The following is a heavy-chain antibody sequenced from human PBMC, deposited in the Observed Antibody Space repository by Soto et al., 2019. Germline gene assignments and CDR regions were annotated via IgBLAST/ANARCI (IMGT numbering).Heavy chain of an antibody. V-gene: IGHV3-48*04. Sequence: GGSLRLSCAAAGFTFSSNDMNWVRQAPGKGLEWVSYISSSSSPIYYADSVRGRFTISRDNAKNTLYLQMNSLRAEDTAVYYCARDLYYDFWSGYYPYYYYGMDVWGQGTTVTVSS. D-gene: IGHD3-3*01. J-gene: IGHJ6*02. CDR3: ARDLYYDFWSGYYPYYYYGMDV. CDR1: GFTFSSND. CDR2: ISSSSSPI.